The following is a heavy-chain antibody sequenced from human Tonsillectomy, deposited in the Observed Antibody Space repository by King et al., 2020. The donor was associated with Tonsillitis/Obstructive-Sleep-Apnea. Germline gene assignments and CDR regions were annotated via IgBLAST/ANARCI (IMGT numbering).Heavy chain of an antibody. J-gene: IGHJ6*03. CDR3: ARGYRIVVVPAAKTNYYYMDV. CDR1: GGSFSGYY. D-gene: IGHD2-2*01. Sequence: VQLPQWGAGLLKPSETLSLTCAVYGGSFSGYYWSWIRQPPGKGLEWIGEINHSGSTNYNPSLKSRVTISVDTSKNQFSLKLSSVTAADTAVYYCARGYRIVVVPAAKTNYYYMDVWGKGTTVTVSS. CDR2: INHSGST. V-gene: IGHV4-34*01.